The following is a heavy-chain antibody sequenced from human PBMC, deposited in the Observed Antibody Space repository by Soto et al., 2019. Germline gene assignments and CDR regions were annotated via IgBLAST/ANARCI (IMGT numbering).Heavy chain of an antibody. D-gene: IGHD3-22*01. V-gene: IGHV3-30-3*01. Sequence: GCSLRLACAASGVTVSSYAMPGVRQAPGKGLEWVAVISYDGSNKYYADSVKGRFTISRDNSKNTLYLQMNSLRAEDTAVYYCARDYYDSSGYLHYFDYWGQGTLVTVSS. CDR3: ARDYYDSSGYLHYFDY. J-gene: IGHJ4*02. CDR1: GVTVSSYA. CDR2: ISYDGSNK.